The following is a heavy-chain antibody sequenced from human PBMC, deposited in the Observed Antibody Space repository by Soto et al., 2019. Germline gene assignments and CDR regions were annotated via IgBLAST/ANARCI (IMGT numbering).Heavy chain of an antibody. CDR3: ARDPSEGYGMDV. J-gene: IGHJ6*02. CDR2: ISPYNGNT. CDR1: GYTFSRYG. Sequence: QVQLVQSGAEVKKPGASVKVSCKASGYTFSRYGISWARQAPGQGLEWMGWISPYNGNTTYAQKLQGRVIMTADTSTSTAYMELRSLRSDDTAVYYCARDPSEGYGMDVWGQGTTVTVSS. V-gene: IGHV1-18*01.